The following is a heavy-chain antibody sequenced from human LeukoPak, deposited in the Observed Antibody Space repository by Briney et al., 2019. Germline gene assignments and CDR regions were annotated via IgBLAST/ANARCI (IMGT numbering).Heavy chain of an antibody. Sequence: GRSLRLSCAASGFTFSSYAMHWVRQAPGKGLEWVAVISYDGSNKYYADSVKGRFTISRDNSKNTLYLQMNSLRAEDTAVYYCARDGPAPYSHRYYFDYWGQGTLVTVSS. D-gene: IGHD6-13*01. V-gene: IGHV3-30*01. CDR3: ARDGPAPYSHRYYFDY. CDR2: ISYDGSNK. CDR1: GFTFSSYA. J-gene: IGHJ4*02.